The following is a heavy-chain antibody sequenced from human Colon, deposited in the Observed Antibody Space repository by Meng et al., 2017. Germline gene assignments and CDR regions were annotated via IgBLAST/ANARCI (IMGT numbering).Heavy chain of an antibody. CDR2: IAYNGKT. Sequence: GLLVQSGAELKKPGASVRVSCKASGYTFTTYGITWVRQAPGQGLEWLGWIAYNGKTNYAQNMQGRVTMTADTSTTTAYMELRSLRSDDTAVYYCARVPVAHNWFDPWGQGTLVTVSS. CDR1: GYTFTTYG. CDR3: ARVPVAHNWFDP. V-gene: IGHV1-18*04. J-gene: IGHJ5*02. D-gene: IGHD5-12*01.